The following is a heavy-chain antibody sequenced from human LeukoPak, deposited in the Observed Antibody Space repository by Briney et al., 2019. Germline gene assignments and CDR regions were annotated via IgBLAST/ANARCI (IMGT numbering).Heavy chain of an antibody. CDR2: IYYSGTA. CDR3: ARARGYCSGGSCYSPFDY. Sequence: SETLSLTCTVSGGSINNSSYYWGWIRQPPGKGLEWIGNIYYSGTAYYNPSLKSRVTISVDTSKNQFSLKLSSVTAADTAVYYCARARGYCSGGSCYSPFDYWGQGTLVTVSS. CDR1: GGSINNSSYY. V-gene: IGHV4-39*07. D-gene: IGHD2-15*01. J-gene: IGHJ4*02.